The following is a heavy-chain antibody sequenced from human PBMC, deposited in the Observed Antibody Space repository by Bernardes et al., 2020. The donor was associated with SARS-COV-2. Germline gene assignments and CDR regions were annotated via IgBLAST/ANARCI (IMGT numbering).Heavy chain of an antibody. CDR3: ARSALTVVGSTHLQY. D-gene: IGHD6-19*01. CDR1: GGSISSGNYY. V-gene: IGHV4-61*02. CDR2: INSSGRT. Sequence: SETLSLTCTVSGGSISSGNYYWNWIRQPAGKGLEWIGRINSSGRTSYNPPVRGRLTISVDTSKNQLSLMLSSVTAADTAIYFCARSALTVVGSTHLQYWGLGTLVTVSS. J-gene: IGHJ1*01.